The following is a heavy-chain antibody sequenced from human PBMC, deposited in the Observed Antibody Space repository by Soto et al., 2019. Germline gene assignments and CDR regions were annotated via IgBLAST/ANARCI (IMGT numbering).Heavy chain of an antibody. CDR3: ATQEVGGSYVYTFDP. CDR1: GGSITSSSYY. Sequence: SETLSLTCTVSGGSITSSSYYWGWIRQPPGKGLEWIGSIYYSGSTYYNPSLKSRVTISVDTSKSQFSLKLSSVTAADTAVYYCATQEVGGSYVYTFDPWGQGTLVTVSS. CDR2: IYYSGST. J-gene: IGHJ5*02. V-gene: IGHV4-39*01. D-gene: IGHD1-26*01.